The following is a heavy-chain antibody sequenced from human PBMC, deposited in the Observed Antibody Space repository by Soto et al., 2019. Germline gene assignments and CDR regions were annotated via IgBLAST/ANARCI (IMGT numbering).Heavy chain of an antibody. CDR2: INHSGST. Sequence: QVQLQQWGAGLLKPSETLSLTCAVYGGSFSGYYWSWIRQPPGKGLEWIGEINHSGSTNYNPSLKRRVTISVDTSKNKFSLKLSSVTAADTAVYYCARGSSSWWLGVGFDPWGQGTLVTVSS. J-gene: IGHJ5*02. V-gene: IGHV4-34*01. D-gene: IGHD6-13*01. CDR1: GGSFSGYY. CDR3: ARGSSSWWLGVGFDP.